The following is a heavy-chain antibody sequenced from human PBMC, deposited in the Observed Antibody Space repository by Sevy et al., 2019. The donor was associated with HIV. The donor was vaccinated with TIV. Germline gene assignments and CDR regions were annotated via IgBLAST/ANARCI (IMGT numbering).Heavy chain of an antibody. J-gene: IGHJ4*02. CDR3: ARAQQITMLVVIGGLYFDF. V-gene: IGHV3-7*01. CDR1: GFTFSSNW. Sequence: GGSLRLSCATSGFTFSSNWMTWVRQAPGKGLKWVANVKQDMSEKYYADSVKGRFTISRDNAKNSLYLEMNSLRAEDTAVYYCARAQQITMLVVIGGLYFDFWGQGTLVTVSS. CDR2: VKQDMSEK. D-gene: IGHD3-22*01.